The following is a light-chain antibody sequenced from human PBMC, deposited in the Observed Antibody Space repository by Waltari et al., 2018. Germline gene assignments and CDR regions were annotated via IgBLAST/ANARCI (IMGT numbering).Light chain of an antibody. V-gene: IGKV2-28*01. CDR3: QQRDRT. CDR2: LGS. Sequence: VLTQSPLSLSVTPGEPASISCRSSQSLLQIYGHNFLYWYLQRPGQPPQLLIYLGSDRASGVPDRFRGSGSGTDFTLTISSLEPEDFAVYYCQQRDRTFGQGTKVEIK. CDR1: QSLLQIYGHNF. J-gene: IGKJ1*01.